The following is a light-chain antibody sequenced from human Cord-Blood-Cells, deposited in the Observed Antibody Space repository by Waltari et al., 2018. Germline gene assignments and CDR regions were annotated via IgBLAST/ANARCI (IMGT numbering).Light chain of an antibody. CDR3: QKYNSAPLT. CDR1: QGISYY. J-gene: IGKJ4*01. V-gene: IGKV1-27*01. CDR2: AAS. Sequence: DIQMTQSPSSLSASVGDRVTITCRASQGISYYLAWYQQKPGKVPKLLIYAASTLQSVVPSRFSGSGSGTDFTLTISCLQPEDVATYYCQKYNSAPLTFGGGTKVEIK.